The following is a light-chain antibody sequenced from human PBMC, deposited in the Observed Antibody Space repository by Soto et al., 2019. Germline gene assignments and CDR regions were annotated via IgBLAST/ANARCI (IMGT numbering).Light chain of an antibody. J-gene: IGLJ2*01. V-gene: IGLV2-14*03. CDR1: SSDIGGYDY. Sequence: QSALTQPASVSGSPGQSIAISCAGTSSDIGGYDYVSWYQQHPGKAPKLVIYDVNNRPSGVSDPFSGSKSGNTASLTISGLQADDEADYYCSSYTSTSTLEVFGGGTQLTVL. CDR3: SSYTSTSTLEV. CDR2: DVN.